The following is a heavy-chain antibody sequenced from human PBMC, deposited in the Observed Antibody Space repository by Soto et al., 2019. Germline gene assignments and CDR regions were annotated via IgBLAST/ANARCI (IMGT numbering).Heavy chain of an antibody. CDR1: GYSFAGYW. D-gene: IGHD3-22*01. CDR3: ARQIYDSDTGPNFQYYFDS. J-gene: IGHJ4*02. Sequence: PVESLKIACKGSGYSFAGYWITWVRQKPGKGLEWMGRIDPSDSQTYYSPSFRGHVTISATKSITTVFLQCSSLRASDTAMYYCARQIYDSDTGPNFQYYFDSWGQGTPVTVSS. CDR2: IDPSDSQT. V-gene: IGHV5-10-1*01.